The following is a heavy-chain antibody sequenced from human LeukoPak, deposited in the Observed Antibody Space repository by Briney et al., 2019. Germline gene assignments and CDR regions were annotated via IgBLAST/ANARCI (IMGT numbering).Heavy chain of an antibody. V-gene: IGHV3-30*04. Sequence: GGSLRLSCAASGFTFSSYVMHWVRQAPGKGLEWVAIISYDGSNEYYADSVKGRFTISRDNSKNTLYLQMNSLRAEDTAVYYCAKVDRRSDLPYYFDYWGQGTLVTVSS. CDR1: GFTFSSYV. CDR2: ISYDGSNE. CDR3: AKVDRRSDLPYYFDY. J-gene: IGHJ4*02.